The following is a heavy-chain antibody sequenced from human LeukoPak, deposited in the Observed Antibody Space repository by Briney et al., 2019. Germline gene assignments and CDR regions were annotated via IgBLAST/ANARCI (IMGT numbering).Heavy chain of an antibody. V-gene: IGHV1-46*01. J-gene: IGHJ4*02. CDR3: ARGDSSGYHSYFDY. CDR2: INPSGGST. D-gene: IGHD3-22*01. Sequence: ASVKVSVTASGYTFTIYYMHWERQAPGQGLEWMGIINPSGGSTSYAQKFQGRVTMTRDTSTSTVYMELSSLRSEDTAVYYCARGDSSGYHSYFDYWGQGTLVTVSS. CDR1: GYTFTIYY.